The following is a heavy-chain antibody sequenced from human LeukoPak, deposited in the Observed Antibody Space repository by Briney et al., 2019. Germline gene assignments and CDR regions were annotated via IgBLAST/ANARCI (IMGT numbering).Heavy chain of an antibody. CDR3: ARAGIWDYDDTSGYHNGAFDI. Sequence: ASVKVSCKASGYTFTGYYMHWVRQAPGQGLEWMGWINPNTGGTNYAQKFQGRVTMTRDTSISTAYMELSRLGSGDTAVYYCARAGIWDYDDTSGYHNGAFDIWGQGTMVTVSS. V-gene: IGHV1-2*02. D-gene: IGHD3-22*01. CDR2: INPNTGGT. CDR1: GYTFTGYY. J-gene: IGHJ3*02.